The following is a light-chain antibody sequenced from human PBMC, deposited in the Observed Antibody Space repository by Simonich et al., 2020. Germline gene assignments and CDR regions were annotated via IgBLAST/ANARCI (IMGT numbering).Light chain of an antibody. CDR2: WAP. CDR3: MQSIQLPPYT. CDR1: QSVLYSSNNKNY. J-gene: IGKJ2*01. V-gene: IGKV4-1*01. Sequence: DIVMTQSPDSLAVSLGERATINCKSSQSVLYSSNNKNYLAWYHQKPGQPPKLLIHWAPTRESGVPDRFSGSGSGTDFTLKISRVEAEDVGVYYCMQSIQLPPYTFGQGTKLEIK.